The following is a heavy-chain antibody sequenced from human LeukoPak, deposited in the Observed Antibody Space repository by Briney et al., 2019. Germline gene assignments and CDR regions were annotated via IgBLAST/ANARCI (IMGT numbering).Heavy chain of an antibody. CDR1: GDTFSSYW. D-gene: IGHD2-21*02. J-gene: IGHJ4*02. CDR2: IKKDGRGK. V-gene: IGHV3-7*01. CDR3: ASLADCGGDCYHYFDY. Sequence: GGSLRLSCAASGDTFSSYWMSWVRQAPGKGLEWVANIKKDGRGKYYADSVKGRFTISRDNAKNSLFLQMNSLRADDAAVYYCASLADCGGDCYHYFDYCGQGTLGTVSS.